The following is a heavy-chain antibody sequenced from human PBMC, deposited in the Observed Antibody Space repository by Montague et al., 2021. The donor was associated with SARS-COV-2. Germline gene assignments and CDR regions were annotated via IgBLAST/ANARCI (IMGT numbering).Heavy chain of an antibody. CDR2: IYYSGST. J-gene: IGHJ6*02. CDR1: GGSISSYY. Sequence: SETLSLTCTVSGGSISSYYWSWIRQPPGPGLEWIGYIYYSGSTNYNPSPTRRVTISVATSKNQFSLKLSPVSAADTAVSYCAGTSKYSYGIWYYGMDVWGQGTTVTVSS. D-gene: IGHD5-18*01. V-gene: IGHV4-59*01. CDR3: AGTSKYSYGIWYYGMDV.